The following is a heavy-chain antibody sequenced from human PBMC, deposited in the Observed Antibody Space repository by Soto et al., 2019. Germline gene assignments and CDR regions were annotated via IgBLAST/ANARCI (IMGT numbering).Heavy chain of an antibody. CDR1: GGSFSGYY. V-gene: IGHV4-34*01. D-gene: IGHD4-17*01. CDR3: ARDPPGEDFDY. Sequence: PSETLSLTCAVYGGSFSGYYWSWIRQPPGKGLEWIGEINHSGSTNYNPSLKSRVTISVDTSKNQFSLKLSSMTAADTAVYYCARDPPGEDFDYWGQGTLVTVSS. CDR2: INHSGST. J-gene: IGHJ4*02.